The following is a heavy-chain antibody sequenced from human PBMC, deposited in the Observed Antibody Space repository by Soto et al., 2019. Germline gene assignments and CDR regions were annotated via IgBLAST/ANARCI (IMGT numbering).Heavy chain of an antibody. Sequence: GSGPTLVNPTQTLTLTCTFSGFSLSTSGVGVGWIRQPPGKALEWLALIYWDDDKRYSPSLKSRLTITKDTSKNQVVLTMTNMDPVDTATYYCARLSYDFWSGYSPEIPHYYMDVWGKGTTVTVSS. V-gene: IGHV2-5*02. CDR3: ARLSYDFWSGYSPEIPHYYMDV. CDR1: GFSLSTSGVG. D-gene: IGHD3-3*01. J-gene: IGHJ6*03. CDR2: IYWDDDK.